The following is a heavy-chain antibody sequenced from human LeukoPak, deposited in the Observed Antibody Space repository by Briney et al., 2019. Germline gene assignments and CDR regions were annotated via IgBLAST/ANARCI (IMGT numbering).Heavy chain of an antibody. CDR2: IYYSGST. V-gene: IGHV4-39*07. CDR3: ARVGLYYRDSGDYLRSSYYYYMDV. Sequence: SETLSLTCTVSGGSISSSSYYWGWIRQPPGKGLEWIGSIYYSGSTYYNPSLKSRVTISVDTSKNQFSLKLSSVTAADTAVYYCARVGLYYRDSGDYLRSSYYYYMDVWGQGTTVTVSS. D-gene: IGHD3-22*01. J-gene: IGHJ6*03. CDR1: GGSISSSSYY.